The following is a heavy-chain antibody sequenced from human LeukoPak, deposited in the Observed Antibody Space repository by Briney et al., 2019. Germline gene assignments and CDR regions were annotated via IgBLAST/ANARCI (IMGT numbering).Heavy chain of an antibody. D-gene: IGHD2-2*01. CDR3: AKSQGYCSSTSCRPYSTSWPFNY. CDR2: ISGDGGST. CDR1: GFNFADSA. V-gene: IGHV3-43*02. J-gene: IGHJ4*02. Sequence: GGSLRLSCAASGFNFADSAMHWVRQAPGKGLEWVSLISGDGGSTYYADPVKGRFSISRDNSKNSLYLQMNSLRIEDAALYYCAKSQGYCSSTSCRPYSTSWPFNYWGQGTLVTVAS.